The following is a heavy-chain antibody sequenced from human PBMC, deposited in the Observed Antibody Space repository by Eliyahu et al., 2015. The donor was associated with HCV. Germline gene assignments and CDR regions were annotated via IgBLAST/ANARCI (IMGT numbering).Heavy chain of an antibody. Sequence: QITLKEFGPTLVKPTQTLTLTCTFSGFSLTTSGVGVGWIRQPPGKALEWLALIYWDDDKRYSPSLNSRLTITKDTSKNQVVLTVTNMDPVDTATYFCAHRDYGKAIFDFWGQGTLVTVSS. CDR1: GFSLTTSGVG. CDR3: AHRDYGKAIFDF. D-gene: IGHD4-17*01. J-gene: IGHJ4*02. CDR2: IYWDDDK. V-gene: IGHV2-5*02.